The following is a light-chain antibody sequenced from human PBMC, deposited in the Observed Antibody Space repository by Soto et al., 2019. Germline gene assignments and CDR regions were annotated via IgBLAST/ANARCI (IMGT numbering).Light chain of an antibody. CDR2: AAS. J-gene: IGKJ4*01. CDR1: QGIRND. V-gene: IGKV1-6*01. CDR3: LQDYNFPLT. Sequence: AIQLTQSPSSLSASVGDRVTITCRASQGIRNDLGWYQQKPGKAPKLLIYAASSLQSGVPSRFSGSGSGTDFTLTISSLQPEYFATYYCLQDYNFPLTFGGGTKVEIK.